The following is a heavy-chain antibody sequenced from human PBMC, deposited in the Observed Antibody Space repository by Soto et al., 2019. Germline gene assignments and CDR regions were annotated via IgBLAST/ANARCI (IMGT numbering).Heavy chain of an antibody. V-gene: IGHV3-23*01. D-gene: IGHD2-15*01. CDR2: ISDSGGTT. Sequence: GGSLRLSCAASGFTFSSYAMNWVRQAPGKGLEWVSAISDSGGTTYYADSVKGRFTISRDNSKNTLYLQMNNLRAEDTAIYYCAKGTDCSGGSCYSPLSYWGQGTLVTVSS. J-gene: IGHJ4*02. CDR1: GFTFSSYA. CDR3: AKGTDCSGGSCYSPLSY.